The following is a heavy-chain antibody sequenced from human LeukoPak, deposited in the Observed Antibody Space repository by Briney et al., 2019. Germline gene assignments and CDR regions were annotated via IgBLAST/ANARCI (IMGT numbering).Heavy chain of an antibody. CDR1: GFTFSSHG. CDR3: ARGGFCSGGSCPVDYYYYMDV. CDR2: ISGSGGDT. V-gene: IGHV3-23*01. J-gene: IGHJ6*03. Sequence: PGGSLRLSCAASGFTFSSHGMSWVRQGPGKGLEWVSGISGSGGDTYYADSVKGRFTISRDNAKNTLYLQLNSLRAEDTAVYYCARGGFCSGGSCPVDYYYYMDVWGKGTTVTVSS. D-gene: IGHD2-15*01.